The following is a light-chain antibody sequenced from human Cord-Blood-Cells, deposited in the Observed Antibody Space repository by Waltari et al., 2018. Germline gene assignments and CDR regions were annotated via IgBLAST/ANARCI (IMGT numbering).Light chain of an antibody. CDR2: AAS. J-gene: IGKJ5*01. CDR3: QQSYSTPIT. CDR1: QSISSY. Sequence: DIHIPQSPSSLSASVGDRVTLTCRASQSISSYLNWYQQKPGKAPKLLIYAASSLQSGVPSRFSGSGSGTEFTLTISSLQPEDFATYYCQQSYSTPITFGQGTRLEIK. V-gene: IGKV1-39*01.